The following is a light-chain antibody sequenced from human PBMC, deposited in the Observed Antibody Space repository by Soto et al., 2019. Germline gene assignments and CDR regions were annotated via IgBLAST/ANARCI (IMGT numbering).Light chain of an antibody. CDR3: QHYVTSPLT. Sequence: FVLTQSPGTLSLSPGEGATLSCRASQSVSATYLAWYQQKPGQAPRLLIYAASSRATGVPDRFSGSGSGTDFTLTISRLEPEDFAVYYCQHYVTSPLTFGGGTKVDI. CDR2: AAS. V-gene: IGKV3-20*01. CDR1: QSVSATY. J-gene: IGKJ4*01.